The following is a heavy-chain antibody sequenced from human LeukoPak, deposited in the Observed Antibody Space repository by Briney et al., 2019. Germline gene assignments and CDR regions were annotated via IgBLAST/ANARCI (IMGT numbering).Heavy chain of an antibody. J-gene: IGHJ4*02. CDR1: GYTFTSYD. Sequence: ASVKVSCKASGYTFTSYDINWVRQATGQGLEWMGWMNPNSGNTGYAQKFQGRVTMTRNTSISTAYMELSSLRSEDTAVYYCARWTGDYFNSSGYYYGYFDCWGQGTLVTVSS. CDR3: ARWTGDYFNSSGYYYGYFDC. CDR2: MNPNSGNT. D-gene: IGHD3-22*01. V-gene: IGHV1-8*01.